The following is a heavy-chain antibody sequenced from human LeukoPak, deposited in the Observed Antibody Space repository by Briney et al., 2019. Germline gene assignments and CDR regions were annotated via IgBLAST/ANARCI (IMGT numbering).Heavy chain of an antibody. Sequence: GGSLRLSCAASGFTVSSSYMYWVRQAPGKGLEWVSSICSTSRCIFYADSVKGRFTISRDNAKSSLYLQMNDLRAEDTAVYYCVRHGDTDSCLANWGQGTLVTVSS. CDR3: VRHGDTDSCLAN. J-gene: IGHJ4*02. D-gene: IGHD2-2*01. CDR1: GFTVSSSY. V-gene: IGHV3-21*01. CDR2: ICSTSRCI.